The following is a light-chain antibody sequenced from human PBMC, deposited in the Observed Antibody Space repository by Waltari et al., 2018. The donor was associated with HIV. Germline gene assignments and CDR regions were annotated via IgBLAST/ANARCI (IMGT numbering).Light chain of an antibody. Sequence: DIQMTQSPSTLSASAGDRVTITCRASPSISSKLAWYQQKPGKGPKVLIYRASSLESGVPSRFSGSGSGTEFTLTISSLQPDDFATYYCQQYNSYPVTFGGGTKVEIK. J-gene: IGKJ4*01. CDR1: PSISSK. CDR2: RAS. V-gene: IGKV1-5*03. CDR3: QQYNSYPVT.